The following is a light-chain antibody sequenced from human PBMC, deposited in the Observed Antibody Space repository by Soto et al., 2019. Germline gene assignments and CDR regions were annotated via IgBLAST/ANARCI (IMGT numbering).Light chain of an antibody. Sequence: IVWTQSPGTLSFSPGQRATLSCRASQRLSASDIAWYQQKPGQAPKFLIYGVSSRATGIPDRFSGSGSGTDFTLTISRLEPEDFAVYHCQQYGSSPLITFGQGTRLEIK. J-gene: IGKJ5*01. CDR1: QRLSASD. V-gene: IGKV3-20*01. CDR2: GVS. CDR3: QQYGSSPLIT.